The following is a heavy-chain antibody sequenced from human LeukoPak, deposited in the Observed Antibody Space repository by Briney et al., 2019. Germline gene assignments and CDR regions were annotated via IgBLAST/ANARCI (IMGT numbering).Heavy chain of an antibody. V-gene: IGHV4-39*07. D-gene: IGHD6-19*01. CDR3: ARDIGNAGGWFDY. J-gene: IGHJ4*02. CDR1: GGSISSSSYY. CDR2: IYYSGST. Sequence: SETLSLTCTVSGGSISSSSYYWGWIRQPPGKGLEWIGSIYYSGSTYYNPSLKSRVTISVDTSKNQFSLKLSSVTAADTAVYYCARDIGNAGGWFDYWGQGTLVTVSS.